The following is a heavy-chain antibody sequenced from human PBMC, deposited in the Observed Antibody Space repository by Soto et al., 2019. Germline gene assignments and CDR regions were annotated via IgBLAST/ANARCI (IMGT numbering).Heavy chain of an antibody. D-gene: IGHD3-16*01. CDR1: GFTFSSYA. CDR3: APTSTWPPYFDY. Sequence: GGSLRLSCAASGFTFSSYAMSWVRQAPGKGLEWVSAISGSGGSTYYADSVKGRFTISRDNPKNTLYLQMNSLRAEDTAVHYCAPTSTWPPYFDYWGQGTLVTVSS. V-gene: IGHV3-23*01. CDR2: ISGSGGST. J-gene: IGHJ4*02.